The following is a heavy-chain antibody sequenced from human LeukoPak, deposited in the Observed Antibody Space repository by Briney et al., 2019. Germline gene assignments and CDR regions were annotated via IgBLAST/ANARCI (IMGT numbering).Heavy chain of an antibody. D-gene: IGHD3-3*01. CDR3: ARLYYDFWSGYYYYYYYYMDV. V-gene: IGHV4-59*01. CDR1: GGSISSYY. CDR2: IYYSGST. Sequence: PSETLSLTCTVSGGSISSYYWSWIRQPPGKGLEWIGYIYYSGSTNYNPSLKSRVTISVDTSRNQFSLKLSSVTAADTAVYYCARLYYDFWSGYYYYYYYYMDVWGKGTTVTVSS. J-gene: IGHJ6*03.